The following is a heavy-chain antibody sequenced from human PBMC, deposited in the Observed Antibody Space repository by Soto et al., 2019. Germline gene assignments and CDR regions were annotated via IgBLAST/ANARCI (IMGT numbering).Heavy chain of an antibody. V-gene: IGHV1-18*01. CDR1: GYTFTRYG. CDR2: ISAYNGNT. Sequence: AVNVSRKACGYTFTRYGISWVRQAPGRGLEWMGWISAYNGNTNYAQKLQGRVTMPTETSTSTAYMELRGLRSDDTAVYYFARSTMIVVVPNALAIRGQRTTVPVSS. J-gene: IGHJ3*02. D-gene: IGHD3-22*01. CDR3: ARSTMIVVVPNALAI.